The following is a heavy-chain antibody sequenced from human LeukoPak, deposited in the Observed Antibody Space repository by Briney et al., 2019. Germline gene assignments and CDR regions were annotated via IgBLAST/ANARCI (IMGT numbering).Heavy chain of an antibody. J-gene: IGHJ4*02. Sequence: ASVKVSCKASGYTFTDYYMHWVRQAPGQGLEWMGWINPKSGGTNYAQKLQGRVTMTTDTSTSTAYMELRSLRSDDTAVYYCARCLGYCSSTSCYVGRCFDYWGQGTLVTVSS. CDR1: GYTFTDYY. CDR2: INPKSGGT. V-gene: IGHV1-2*02. CDR3: ARCLGYCSSTSCYVGRCFDY. D-gene: IGHD2-2*01.